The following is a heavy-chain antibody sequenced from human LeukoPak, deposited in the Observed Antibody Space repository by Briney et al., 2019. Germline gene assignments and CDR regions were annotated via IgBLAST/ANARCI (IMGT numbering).Heavy chain of an antibody. CDR2: IYYSGST. CDR1: GGSISSSSYY. J-gene: IGHJ4*02. V-gene: IGHV4-39*07. Sequence: SETLSLTCTVSGGSISSSSYYWGWIRQPPGKGLEWIGSIYYSGSTYYNPSLKSRVTISVDTSKNQFSLKLSPVTATDTAVYYCARALLWFGEFPYFDYWGQGTLVTVSS. CDR3: ARALLWFGEFPYFDY. D-gene: IGHD3-10*01.